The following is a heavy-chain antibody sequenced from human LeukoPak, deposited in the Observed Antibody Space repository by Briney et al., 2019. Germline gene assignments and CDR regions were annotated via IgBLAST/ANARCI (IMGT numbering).Heavy chain of an antibody. D-gene: IGHD5-18*01. CDR1: GYAFTSFD. J-gene: IGHJ4*02. CDR3: ARDLQRGYSYGPGDY. Sequence: ASVKVSCKASGYAFTSFDVHWVRQASGQGLEWMGWMNPKTGKTGYAQKFQGRVTMTRDTSISTAYMELSSLGSEDTAVYYCARDLQRGYSYGPGDYWGQGTLVTVSS. CDR2: MNPKTGKT. V-gene: IGHV1-8*01.